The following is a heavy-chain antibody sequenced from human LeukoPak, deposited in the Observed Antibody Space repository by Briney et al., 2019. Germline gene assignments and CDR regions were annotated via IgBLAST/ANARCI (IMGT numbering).Heavy chain of an antibody. CDR3: ARDPGRSDYTFDS. Sequence: GGSLRLSCAASGFTVSSNYMSWVRQAPGKGLEWVSVIYSGGSTYYADSVKGRFTISRDNSKNTLYLQMNSLRAEDTAVHYCARDPGRSDYTFDSWGQGTLVTVSS. J-gene: IGHJ4*02. CDR2: IYSGGST. D-gene: IGHD3-10*01. CDR1: GFTVSSNY. V-gene: IGHV3-66*01.